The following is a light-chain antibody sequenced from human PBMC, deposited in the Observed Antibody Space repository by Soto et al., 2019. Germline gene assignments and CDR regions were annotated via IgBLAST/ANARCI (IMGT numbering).Light chain of an antibody. CDR2: EVN. CDR1: SSDVGGYNY. J-gene: IGLJ1*01. Sequence: QSVLTQPPSASGSPGQSVAISCTGTSSDVGGYNYVAWYQQHPGKAPELMIYEVNKRPSGVPDRFSGSKSGSTASLTVSGLQAEDEADYYCSSYAGSSNVFGTGTKVTVL. CDR3: SSYAGSSNV. V-gene: IGLV2-8*01.